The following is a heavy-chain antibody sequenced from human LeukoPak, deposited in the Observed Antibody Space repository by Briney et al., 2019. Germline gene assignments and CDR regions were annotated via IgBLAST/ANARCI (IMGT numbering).Heavy chain of an antibody. CDR2: TIGDT. CDR1: GFTFSTYD. D-gene: IGHD2-21*01. J-gene: IGHJ6*03. V-gene: IGHV3-13*01. CDR3: ARATVIGSVPVPGFMDV. Sequence: PGGSLRLSCAASGFTFSTYDMHWVRQVAGEGLEWVSSTIGDTFYPGSVKGRFTISRENAKNSLYLQMNSLRADDTAVYYCARATVIGSVPVPGFMDVWCKGTTVTVSS.